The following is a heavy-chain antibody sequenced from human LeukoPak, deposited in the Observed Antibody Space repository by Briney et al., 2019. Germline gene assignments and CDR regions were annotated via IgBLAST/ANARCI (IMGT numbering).Heavy chain of an antibody. Sequence: ASVKVSCKTSGYTFTDSYIHWVRQAPGQGLEWMGRINPNSGDPNYPQKFQGRVTMTRDTSISTAYMELSRLRSDDTAVYYCARGRDSSSSGWFDPWGQGTLVTVSS. V-gene: IGHV1-2*06. J-gene: IGHJ5*02. CDR2: INPNSGDP. CDR3: ARGRDSSSSGWFDP. D-gene: IGHD6-6*01. CDR1: GYTFTDSY.